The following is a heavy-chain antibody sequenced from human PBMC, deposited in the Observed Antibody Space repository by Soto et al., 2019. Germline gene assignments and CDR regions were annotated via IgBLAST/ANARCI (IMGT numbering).Heavy chain of an antibody. D-gene: IGHD3-3*01. Sequence: EVQLVESGGGLVQPGGSLRLACAASGFSFSSYCMYWVRQAPGKGLVWVSRINSDGSSTNYADSVKGRFTISRDNAKKTLYLQMNSLRAEDTPMYYCASDQFVLDSNHIGGIDYWGQGALVIVS. CDR1: GFSFSSYC. J-gene: IGHJ4*02. CDR2: INSDGSST. CDR3: ASDQFVLDSNHIGGIDY. V-gene: IGHV3-74*01.